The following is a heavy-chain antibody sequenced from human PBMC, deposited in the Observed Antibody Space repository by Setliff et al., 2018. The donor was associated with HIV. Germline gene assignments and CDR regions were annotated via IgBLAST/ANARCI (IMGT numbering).Heavy chain of an antibody. CDR2: IYYSGST. Sequence: PSETLSLTCTVYGGSISSGSYYWSWIRQHPGKGLEWIGYIYYSGSTYYNPSLRSRVTISVDTSKNQFSLKLSSVTAADTAVYYCAREGTDYYYYYMDVWGKGTTVTVSS. V-gene: IGHV4-31*03. CDR1: GGSISSGSYY. J-gene: IGHJ6*03. D-gene: IGHD1-1*01. CDR3: AREGTDYYYYYMDV.